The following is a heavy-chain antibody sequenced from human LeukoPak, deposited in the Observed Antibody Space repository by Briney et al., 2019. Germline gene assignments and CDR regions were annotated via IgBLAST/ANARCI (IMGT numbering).Heavy chain of an antibody. CDR1: VGSMRGYY. CDR2: IYFIGTT. CDR3: ARMFGGYCSDGNCYKAFDI. V-gene: IGHV4-59*01. D-gene: IGHD2-15*01. J-gene: IGHJ3*02. Sequence: SETLSLTCTVSVGSMRGYYWGWIRQSPGRGPEWIGYIYFIGTTNSNPSLKSRVTMSVDTSKNQFSLKLTSVTAADTAVYYCARMFGGYCSDGNCYKAFDIWGQGTMVTVSS.